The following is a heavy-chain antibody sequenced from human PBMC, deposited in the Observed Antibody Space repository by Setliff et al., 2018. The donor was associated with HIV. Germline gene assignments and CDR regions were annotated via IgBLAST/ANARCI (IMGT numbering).Heavy chain of an antibody. J-gene: IGHJ4*02. V-gene: IGHV4-61*09. D-gene: IGHD3-10*01. CDR2: IYTSGST. CDR3: ARRDWLPLGGLDY. CDR1: GGSISSGSYY. Sequence: SETLSLTCTVSGGSISSGSYYWSWIRQPAGKGLEWIGHIYTSGSTNYNPSLKSRVIISLDTSKNQISLKLNSVTAADTAVYYCARRDWLPLGGLDYWGQGTLVTVSS.